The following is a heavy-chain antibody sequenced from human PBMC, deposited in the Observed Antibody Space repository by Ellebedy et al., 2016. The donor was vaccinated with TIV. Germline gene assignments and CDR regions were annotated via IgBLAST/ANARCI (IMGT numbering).Heavy chain of an antibody. J-gene: IGHJ6*02. D-gene: IGHD3-10*01. CDR3: ARYSGSGTYYRNGMDV. V-gene: IGHV1-18*01. Sequence: AASVKVSCKSSGYTFIDYGISWVRQAPAQGLDWMGWVSAYSGNTNYADNLQGRVTMTTDTSTDTAYMEMRSLRSDDTAVYYCARYSGSGTYYRNGMDVWGQGTTVTVSS. CDR2: VSAYSGNT. CDR1: GYTFIDYG.